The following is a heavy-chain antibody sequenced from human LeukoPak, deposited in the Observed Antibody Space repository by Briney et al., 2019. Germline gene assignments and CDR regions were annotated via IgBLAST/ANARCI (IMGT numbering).Heavy chain of an antibody. Sequence: SETLSLTCAVSGGSFSGHFWSWIRQTPGEGLEWIGEISHSGTTKYNPSLKSRVTISADTSKNQFSLKLTSVTAADTGVYYCAKNNRFDPWGQGTLVTVSS. V-gene: IGHV4-34*01. CDR3: AKNNRFDP. CDR2: ISHSGTT. J-gene: IGHJ5*02. CDR1: GGSFSGHF.